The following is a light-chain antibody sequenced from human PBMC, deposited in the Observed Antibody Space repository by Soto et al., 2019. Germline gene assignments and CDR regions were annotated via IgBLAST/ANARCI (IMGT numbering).Light chain of an antibody. CDR1: QTIFYNSRNKDC. CDR3: QQYLTTPNT. J-gene: IGKJ2*01. Sequence: DIVMTQSPDSLAVPLGERATINCKSSQTIFYNSRNKDCLAWYQQKPGHPPKLLLYWASTRESGVPDRFSGSGSVTDFTLTISSLQAEDVALYFCQQYLTTPNTFGQGTRLEIK. CDR2: WAS. V-gene: IGKV4-1*01.